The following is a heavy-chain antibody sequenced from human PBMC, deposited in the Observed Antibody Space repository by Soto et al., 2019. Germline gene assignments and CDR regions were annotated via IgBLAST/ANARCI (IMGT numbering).Heavy chain of an antibody. D-gene: IGHD6-13*01. Sequence: GASVKVSCKASGGTFSSYAISWVRQAPGQGLEWMGGIIPIFGTANYAQKFQGRVTITADESTSTAYMELSSLRSEDTAVYYCARVIIAEATYYYYYGMDVWGKGTTVTVSS. CDR1: GGTFSSYA. V-gene: IGHV1-69*13. CDR3: ARVIIAEATYYYYYGMDV. CDR2: IIPIFGTA. J-gene: IGHJ6*04.